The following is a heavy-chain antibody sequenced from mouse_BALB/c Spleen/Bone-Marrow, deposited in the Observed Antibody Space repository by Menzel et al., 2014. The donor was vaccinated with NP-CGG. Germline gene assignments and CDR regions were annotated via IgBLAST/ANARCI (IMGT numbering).Heavy chain of an antibody. CDR3: ARGDYRSYYFDY. Sequence: QVHVKQSGAELVRPGTSVKVSCKASGYAFTNYLIEWVKQRPGQGLEWIGVINPGSGGTNYNEEFKGKATLTADKSSSTAYMQLSSLTSDDSAVYFCARGDYRSYYFDYWGQGTTLTVSS. CDR1: GYAFTNYL. CDR2: INPGSGGT. V-gene: IGHV1-54*01. D-gene: IGHD2-14*01. J-gene: IGHJ2*01.